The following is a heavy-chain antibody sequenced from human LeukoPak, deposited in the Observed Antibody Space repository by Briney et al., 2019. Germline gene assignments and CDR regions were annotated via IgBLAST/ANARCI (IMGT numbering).Heavy chain of an antibody. CDR2: ISYDGSNK. Sequence: QPGRSLRLSCAASGFTFSSYGMHWVRQAPGKGLEWVAVISYDGSNKYYADSVKGRFTISRDNSKNTLYLQMNSLRAEDTAVYYCAKVPGRNSSWPYYYGMDVWGQGTTVTVSS. CDR1: GFTFSSYG. V-gene: IGHV3-30*18. CDR3: AKVPGRNSSWPYYYGMDV. J-gene: IGHJ6*02. D-gene: IGHD6-13*01.